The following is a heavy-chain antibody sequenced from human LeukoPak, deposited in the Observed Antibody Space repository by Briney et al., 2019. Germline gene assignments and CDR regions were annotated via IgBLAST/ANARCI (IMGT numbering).Heavy chain of an antibody. CDR1: GFTVNSNY. Sequence: GALRLSCAASGFTVNSNYMSWVRQAPGKGLEWVAVIYSGGSTYYADSVKGRFTISRDNSKNTLYLQMNSLRAEDTAVYYCAREYCSGGSCYLDYWGQGTLVTVSS. CDR3: AREYCSGGSCYLDY. CDR2: IYSGGST. V-gene: IGHV3-66*02. J-gene: IGHJ4*02. D-gene: IGHD2-15*01.